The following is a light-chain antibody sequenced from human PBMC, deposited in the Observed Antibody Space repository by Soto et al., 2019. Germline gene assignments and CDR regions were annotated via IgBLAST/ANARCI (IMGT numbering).Light chain of an antibody. V-gene: IGLV2-14*01. CDR2: DVT. J-gene: IGLJ1*01. CDR1: SSDVGDNNY. Sequence: QSALTQPASVSGSPGQSITISCTGTSSDVGDNNYVSWYQQHPGKAPKLMIYDVTHRPSGISNRFSGSKSGNTASLTISGLRAEDEADYYCSSYTSSSTLYVFGTGTKLSVL. CDR3: SSYTSSSTLYV.